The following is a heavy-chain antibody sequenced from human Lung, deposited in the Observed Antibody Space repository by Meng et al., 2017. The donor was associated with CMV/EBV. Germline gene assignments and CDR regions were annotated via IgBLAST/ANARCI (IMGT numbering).Heavy chain of an antibody. CDR2: IYPGDCDT. J-gene: IGHJ6*02. D-gene: IGHD2-2*02. CDR1: GYSFTSYW. Sequence: KVSXKGTGYSFTSYWIGWVRQMPGKGLEWRGIIYPGDCDTRYSPSFQGQVTISANKSISTAYLQWSSLKASDTAMYYCARQSSLGYCSSTSCYSYYGMDVWGQGXTVTVSS. V-gene: IGHV5-51*01. CDR3: ARQSSLGYCSSTSCYSYYGMDV.